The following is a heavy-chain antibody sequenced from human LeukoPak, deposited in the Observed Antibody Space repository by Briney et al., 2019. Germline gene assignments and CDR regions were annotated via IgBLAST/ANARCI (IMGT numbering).Heavy chain of an antibody. V-gene: IGHV3-21*06. J-gene: IGHJ4*02. CDR2: ISSGSDYI. Sequence: GGPLRSPWVAPGLTSRRFSLNWFGQAPGKGLGWAPTISSGSDYIYHADSVRGRFTISRDNARNSLYLQMNSLRAEDTAVYYCARDLSLGMPGGFDFWGQGILVTVSS. D-gene: IGHD2-2*01. CDR1: GLTSRRFS. CDR3: ARDLSLGMPGGFDF.